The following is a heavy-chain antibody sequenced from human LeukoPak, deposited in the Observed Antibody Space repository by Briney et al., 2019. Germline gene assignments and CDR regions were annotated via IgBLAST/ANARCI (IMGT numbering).Heavy chain of an antibody. J-gene: IGHJ1*01. V-gene: IGHV1-69*13. CDR1: GGTFSSYA. CDR2: IIPIFGTA. D-gene: IGHD2-15*01. Sequence: ASVKVSCKASGGTFSSYAISWVRQAPGQGLEWMGGIIPIFGTANYAQKFQGSVTITADESTSTAYMELSSLRSEDTAVYYCARSSGYCSGGSCYGYFQHWGQGTLVTVSS. CDR3: ARSSGYCSGGSCYGYFQH.